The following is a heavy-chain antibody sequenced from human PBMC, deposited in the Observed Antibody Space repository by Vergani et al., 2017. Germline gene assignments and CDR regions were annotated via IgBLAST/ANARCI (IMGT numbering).Heavy chain of an antibody. V-gene: IGHV3-48*03. Sequence: VQLVESGGGVVQPGRSLRLSCVASGFTFSSYAMTWVRQAPGKGLEWVSYIISSGSSINYADSVKGRFTISRDNAKNSLYLEMNSLRAEDTAVYYCARGNGAFDIWGQGTMVTVSS. CDR1: GFTFSSYA. D-gene: IGHD1-26*01. J-gene: IGHJ3*02. CDR2: IISSGSSI. CDR3: ARGNGAFDI.